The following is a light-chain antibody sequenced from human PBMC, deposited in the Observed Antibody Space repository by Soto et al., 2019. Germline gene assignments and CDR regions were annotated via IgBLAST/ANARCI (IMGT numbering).Light chain of an antibody. V-gene: IGLV2-14*03. CDR2: DVS. Sequence: QSALTQPASVSGSPGQSITNSCTGSSSDVGGYDFVSWYQHHPGKAPRLMIFDVSNRPSAVSNRFSGSKSGNTASLTISGLQAEDEGDYYCASYTSRSTLVFGTGTKLTVL. J-gene: IGLJ1*01. CDR3: ASYTSRSTLV. CDR1: SSDVGGYDF.